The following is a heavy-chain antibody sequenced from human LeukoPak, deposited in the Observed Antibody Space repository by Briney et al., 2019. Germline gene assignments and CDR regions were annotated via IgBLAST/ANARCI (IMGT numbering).Heavy chain of an antibody. CDR3: ARDGLIAAAGRAYYYYYGMDV. V-gene: IGHV1-18*01. CDR2: ISAYNGNT. Sequence: ASVKVSCTASGYTFTSYGISWVRQAPGQGLEWMGWISAYNGNTNYAQKLQGRVTMTTDTSTSTAYMELRSLRSDDTAVYYCARDGLIAAAGRAYYYYYGMDVWGQGTTVTVSS. CDR1: GYTFTSYG. D-gene: IGHD6-13*01. J-gene: IGHJ6*02.